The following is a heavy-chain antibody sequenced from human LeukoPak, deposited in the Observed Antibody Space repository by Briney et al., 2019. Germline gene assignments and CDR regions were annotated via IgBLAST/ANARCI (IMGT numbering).Heavy chain of an antibody. D-gene: IGHD2-15*01. CDR2: IQSDGSKT. V-gene: IGHV3-30*02. CDR1: GFDFSSYT. J-gene: IGHJ6*02. CDR3: AKRYCKSATCRSDMDA. Sequence: PGGSLRLSCAASGFDFSSYTMHWVRQAPGKGLEWVALIQSDGSKTYSADSVKGRFTISRDNPRNTLYLQMDRLRSEDTAVYYCAKRYCKSATCRSDMDAWGQGTTVTVS.